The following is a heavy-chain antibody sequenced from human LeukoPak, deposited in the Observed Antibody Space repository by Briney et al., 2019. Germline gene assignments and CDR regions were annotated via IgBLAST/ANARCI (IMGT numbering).Heavy chain of an antibody. CDR2: TSPDGSGT. D-gene: IGHD1-1*01. V-gene: IGHV3-74*01. J-gene: IGHJ2*01. CDR1: GFTFSSYW. CDR3: ARDVQVYRYFDL. Sequence: GGSLRLSCAASGFTFSSYWMHWVRQAPGKGLMWVSRTSPDGSGTVYADAVKGRFIISRDNAKNTLYLQMNSLTAEDTAVYYCARDVQVYRYFDLWGRGTLVTVSS.